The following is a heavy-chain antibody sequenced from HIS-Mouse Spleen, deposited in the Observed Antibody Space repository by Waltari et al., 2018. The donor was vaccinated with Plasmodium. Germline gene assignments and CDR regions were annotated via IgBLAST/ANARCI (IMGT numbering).Heavy chain of an antibody. V-gene: IGHV1-2*02. CDR1: VHTFTGYY. J-gene: IGHJ1*01. Sequence: QVQLVQSGAEVKKPGASVQVSCKASVHTFTGYYMTWVRQAPGQGLEWRGWINPNSGGTNYEQKFQGRVTRTRDTSISTAYMELSRLRSDDTAVYYCARVLGYKAAAGTFVEYFQHWGQGTLVTVSS. D-gene: IGHD6-13*01. CDR3: ARVLGYKAAAGTFVEYFQH. CDR2: INPNSGGT.